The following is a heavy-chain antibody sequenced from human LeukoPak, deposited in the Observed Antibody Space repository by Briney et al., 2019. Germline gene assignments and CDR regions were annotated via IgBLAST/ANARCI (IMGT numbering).Heavy chain of an antibody. CDR3: ARGQNGSGNCTHCFGY. CDR2: INHSGST. CDR1: GGSFSGYY. J-gene: IGHJ4*02. Sequence: SGTLSLTCAVYGGSFSGYYWSWIRQPPGKGLEWIGEINHSGSTNYNPSLKSRVTISVDTSKNQFSLKLSSVTAADTAVYYCARGQNGSGNCTHCFGYWGQGTLVTVSS. D-gene: IGHD3-10*01. V-gene: IGHV4-34*01.